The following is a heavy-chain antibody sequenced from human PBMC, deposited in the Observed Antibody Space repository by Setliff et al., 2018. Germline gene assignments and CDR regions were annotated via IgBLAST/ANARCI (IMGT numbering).Heavy chain of an antibody. CDR3: AREQRSALFDY. CDR1: GDSISNYY. Sequence: PSETLSLTCTVSGDSISNYYWNWIRQPPGKGLEWIGYIYYSGSTNYNPSLKSRVTISVDTSNNQFSLKLSSVTAADTAVYYCAREQRSALFDYWGQGTLVTVSS. CDR2: IYYSGST. V-gene: IGHV4-59*13. J-gene: IGHJ4*02. D-gene: IGHD1-1*01.